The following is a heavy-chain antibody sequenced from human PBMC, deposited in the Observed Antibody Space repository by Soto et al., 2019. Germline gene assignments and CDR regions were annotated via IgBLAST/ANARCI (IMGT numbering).Heavy chain of an antibody. CDR2: IIPIFGTA. CDR1: GDTFNKYA. J-gene: IGHJ4*02. V-gene: IGHV1-69*12. D-gene: IGHD3-3*01. Sequence: QVQLEQSGAEVKTLGSSVKVSCKASGDTFNKYAISWVRQAPGQGLEWMGGIIPIFGTANYAPQFQDRVTITADEATSTAYMELTSLKSDDTAVYFCARAARFLEWFSFDRWGQGTLVTVSS. CDR3: ARAARFLEWFSFDR.